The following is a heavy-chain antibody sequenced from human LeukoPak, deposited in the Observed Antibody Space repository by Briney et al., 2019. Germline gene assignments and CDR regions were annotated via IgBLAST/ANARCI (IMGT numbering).Heavy chain of an antibody. Sequence: ASVKVSCKASGYTFNSYGISWVRQAPRQGLDWMGWISAYNGNKNYAQKPQGRVTMTTDTSTSTAYMKLRSLRCDGTAVYYCARDQYEIVVVPAAVDFDYWGQGTLVTVSS. J-gene: IGHJ4*02. CDR2: ISAYNGNK. CDR1: GYTFNSYG. D-gene: IGHD2-2*01. V-gene: IGHV1-18*01. CDR3: ARDQYEIVVVPAAVDFDY.